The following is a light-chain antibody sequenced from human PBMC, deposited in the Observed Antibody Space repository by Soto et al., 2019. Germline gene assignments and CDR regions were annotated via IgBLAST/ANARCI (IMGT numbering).Light chain of an antibody. V-gene: IGLV1-44*01. CDR3: AAWDDNLRGVL. CDR2: RNS. CDR1: SSNIGRNT. J-gene: IGLJ3*02. Sequence: QSGLTQPPSASGTPGQWIIISCSGSSSNIGRNTVNWYQHLPGRAPKVLIYRNSHRPSGVPDRFSGSQSGSSGSLAISGLQSEDEADYYCAAWDDNLRGVLFSGGTKLTVL.